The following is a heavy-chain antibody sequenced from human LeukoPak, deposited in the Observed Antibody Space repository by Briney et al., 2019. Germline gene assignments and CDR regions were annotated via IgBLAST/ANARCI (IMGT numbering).Heavy chain of an antibody. V-gene: IGHV4-59*01. J-gene: IGHJ4*02. CDR1: GGSIGSYY. D-gene: IGHD3/OR15-3a*01. CDR2: IHYSGST. Sequence: SETLSLTCTVSGGSIGSYYWSWVRQPPGKGLEWIGYIHYSGSTNYNPSLKSRVTISVDTSKNQFSLELSSVTAADTAVYYCARESVGLVDYWGQGTLVTVSS. CDR3: ARESVGLVDY.